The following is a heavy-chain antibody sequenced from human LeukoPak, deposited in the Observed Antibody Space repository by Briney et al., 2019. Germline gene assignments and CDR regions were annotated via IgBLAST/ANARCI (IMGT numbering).Heavy chain of an antibody. CDR2: MNPNSGNT. J-gene: IGHJ4*02. CDR1: GYTFTSYD. V-gene: IGHV1-8*01. Sequence: ASVKVSCKASGYTFTSYDTNWVRQATGQGLEWMGWMNPNSGNTGYAQKFQGRVTMTRNTSISTAYMELSSLRSEDTAVYYCARGRRIVVVPAEVGLFDYWGQGTLVTVSS. D-gene: IGHD2-2*01. CDR3: ARGRRIVVVPAEVGLFDY.